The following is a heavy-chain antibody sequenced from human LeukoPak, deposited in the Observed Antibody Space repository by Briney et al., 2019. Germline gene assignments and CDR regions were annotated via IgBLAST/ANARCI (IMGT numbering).Heavy chain of an antibody. V-gene: IGHV3-23*01. CDR3: ARGRYDFWSGYPNNWFDP. CDR2: ISGSGSST. J-gene: IGHJ5*02. D-gene: IGHD3-3*01. CDR1: GFIFRSHE. Sequence: GGSLRLSCAASGFIFRSHEMTWVRQAPGKGLEWVSGISGSGSSTYYADSVKGRFTMSRDNSKNTLYLQMNSLTADDTAVYYCARGRYDFWSGYPNNWFDPWGQGTLVTVSS.